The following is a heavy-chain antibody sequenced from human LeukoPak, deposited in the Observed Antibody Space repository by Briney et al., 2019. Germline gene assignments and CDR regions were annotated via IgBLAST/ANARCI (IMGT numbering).Heavy chain of an antibody. J-gene: IGHJ6*04. V-gene: IGHV1-69*06. CDR2: IIPIFGTA. Sequence: ASVKVSRKASGGTFSSYAISWVRQAPGQGLEWMGGIIPIFGTANYAQKFQGRVTITADKSTSTAYMELSGLRSEDTAVYYCARVPSKTVHYYYYYGMDVWGKGTTVTVSS. CDR3: ARVPSKTVHYYYYYGMDV. CDR1: GGTFSSYA.